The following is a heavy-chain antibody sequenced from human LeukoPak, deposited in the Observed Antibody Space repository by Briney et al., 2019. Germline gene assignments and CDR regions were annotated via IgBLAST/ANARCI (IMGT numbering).Heavy chain of an antibody. CDR3: AKDIADDASGSAACGMEV. CDR1: GFTLGKYA. V-gene: IGHV3-23*01. J-gene: IGHJ6*01. Sequence: GGSLRLSCASSGFTLGKYAMSWVRQAPGKGLEWVSAISGSGGSTYYAGSVKGRFTISRDNSKNTLYLQTHSLRAEDTTVYYCAKDIADDASGSAACGMEVWAEGTPVTVSS. CDR2: ISGSGGST. D-gene: IGHD3-10*01.